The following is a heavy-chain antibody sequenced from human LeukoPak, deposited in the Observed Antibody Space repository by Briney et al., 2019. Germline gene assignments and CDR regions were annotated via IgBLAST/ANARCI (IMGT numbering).Heavy chain of an antibody. J-gene: IGHJ3*02. D-gene: IGHD2-21*02. CDR2: INPNSGGT. Sequence: GASVTVSCKASGYTFTGYYMHWVRQAPGQGLEWMGWINPNSGGTNYAQKFQGRVTMTRDTSISTAYMELSRLRSDDTAVYYCARDIAYCGGDCYSDAFDIWGQGTMVTVSS. V-gene: IGHV1-2*02. CDR3: ARDIAYCGGDCYSDAFDI. CDR1: GYTFTGYY.